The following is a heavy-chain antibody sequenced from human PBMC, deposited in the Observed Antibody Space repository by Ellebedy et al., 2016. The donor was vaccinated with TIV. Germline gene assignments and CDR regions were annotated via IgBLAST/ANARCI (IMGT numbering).Heavy chain of an antibody. CDR2: INSDGDNI. V-gene: IGHV3-74*01. J-gene: IGHJ4*02. CDR1: GFAFSLLS. Sequence: GGSLRLSXAASGFAFSLLSMDWVRQVPGKGLVWVSRINSDGDNINYADFVKGRFTISRDNTKNTLYLQMNGLRAEDTAIYYCARVGYNWLSSWGPRGYWGQGTLVTVSS. CDR3: ARVGYNWLSSWGPRGY. D-gene: IGHD1-20*01.